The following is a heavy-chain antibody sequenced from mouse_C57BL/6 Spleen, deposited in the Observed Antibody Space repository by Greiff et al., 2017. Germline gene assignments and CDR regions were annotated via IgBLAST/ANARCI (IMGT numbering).Heavy chain of an antibody. CDR3: ASRPITTVAPDY. V-gene: IGHV1-82*01. Sequence: LVESGPELVKPGASVKISCKASGYAFSSSWTNWVKQRPGKGLEWIGRIYPGDGDTNYNGKFKGKATLTADKSSSTAYMQLSSLTSEDSAVYFCASRPITTVAPDYWGQGTTLTVSS. D-gene: IGHD1-1*01. CDR1: GYAFSSSW. CDR2: IYPGDGDT. J-gene: IGHJ2*01.